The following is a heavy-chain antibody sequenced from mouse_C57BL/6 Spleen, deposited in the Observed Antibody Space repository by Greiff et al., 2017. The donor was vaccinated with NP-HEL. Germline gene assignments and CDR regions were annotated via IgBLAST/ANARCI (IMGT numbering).Heavy chain of an antibody. J-gene: IGHJ3*01. CDR3: ARKEGFAY. Sequence: EVQLVESGGGLVKPGGSLKLSCAASGFTFSDYGMHWVRQAPEKGLEWVAYISSGSSTIYYADTVKGRFTISRDNAKNTLFLQMTSLRSEDTAMYYCARKEGFAYWGQGTLVTVSA. CDR2: ISSGSSTI. CDR1: GFTFSDYG. V-gene: IGHV5-17*01.